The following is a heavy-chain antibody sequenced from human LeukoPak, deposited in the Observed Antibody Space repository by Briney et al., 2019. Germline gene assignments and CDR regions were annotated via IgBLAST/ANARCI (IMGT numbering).Heavy chain of an antibody. J-gene: IGHJ3*02. V-gene: IGHV3-9*03. CDR1: GITFTDYW. CDR3: AKDSSSFDAFDI. Sequence: PGGSLRLSCAASGITFTDYWMHWVRQAPGKGLEWVSGISWNSGSIGYADSVKGRFTISRDNAKNSLYLQMNSLRAEDMALYYCAKDSSSFDAFDIWGQGTMVTVSS. CDR2: ISWNSGSI.